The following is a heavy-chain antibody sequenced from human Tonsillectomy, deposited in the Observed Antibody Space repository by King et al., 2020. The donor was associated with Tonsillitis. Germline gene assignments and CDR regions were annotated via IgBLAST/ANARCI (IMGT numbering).Heavy chain of an antibody. CDR2: ITWNSGTE. CDR1: GLTFGDYA. Sequence: QLVQSGGGLVQPGRSLRLSCAASGLTFGDYAMNWVRQAPGKGLEWVSGITWNSGTESYADSVKGRFSISRDNAKNSLYLQMNSLRAEDTALYYCAKGMYQQLEPRDAFDIWGQGTKVTVSS. D-gene: IGHD2-2*01. CDR3: AKGMYQQLEPRDAFDI. J-gene: IGHJ3*02. V-gene: IGHV3-9*01.